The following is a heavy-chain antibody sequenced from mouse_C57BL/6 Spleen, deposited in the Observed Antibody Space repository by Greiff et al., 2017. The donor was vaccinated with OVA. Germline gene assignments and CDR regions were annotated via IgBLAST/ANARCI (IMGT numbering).Heavy chain of an antibody. CDR1: GYTFTSYW. Sequence: QVQLQQSGAELAKPGASVKLSCKASGYTFTSYWMPWVKQRPGQGLEWIGYINPSSGYTKYNQKFKDKATLTADKSSSTAYMQLSSLTYEDSAVYYCARGDYDGGAWFAYWGQGTLVTVSA. V-gene: IGHV1-7*01. CDR2: INPSSGYT. D-gene: IGHD2-4*01. J-gene: IGHJ3*01. CDR3: ARGDYDGGAWFAY.